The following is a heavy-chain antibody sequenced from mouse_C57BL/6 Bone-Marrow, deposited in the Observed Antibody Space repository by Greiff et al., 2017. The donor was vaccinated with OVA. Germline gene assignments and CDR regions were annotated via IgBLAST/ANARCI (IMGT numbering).Heavy chain of an antibody. CDR3: ARGVTTVVAPYYYAMDY. CDR1: GYTFTSYG. J-gene: IGHJ4*01. V-gene: IGHV1-81*01. D-gene: IGHD1-1*01. CDR2: IYPRSGNT. Sequence: QVQLQQSGAELARPGASVKLSCKASGYTFTSYGISWVKQRTGQGLEWIGEIYPRSGNTYYNEKFKGKATLTADKSSSTAYMELRSLTSEDSAVYYCARGVTTVVAPYYYAMDYWGQGTSVTVSS.